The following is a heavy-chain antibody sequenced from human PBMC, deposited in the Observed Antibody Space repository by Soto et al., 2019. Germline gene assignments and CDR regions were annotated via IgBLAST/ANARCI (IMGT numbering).Heavy chain of an antibody. Sequence: AASVKVSCKASGGTFSSYAISWVRQAPGQGLEWMGGIIPIFGTANYAQKFQGRVTITADESTSTAYMELSSLRSEDTAIYYCATVLHDYGTNWVDSWGQGTQVTVSS. CDR2: IIPIFGTA. J-gene: IGHJ5*01. D-gene: IGHD3-16*01. CDR3: ATVLHDYGTNWVDS. V-gene: IGHV1-69*13. CDR1: GGTFSSYA.